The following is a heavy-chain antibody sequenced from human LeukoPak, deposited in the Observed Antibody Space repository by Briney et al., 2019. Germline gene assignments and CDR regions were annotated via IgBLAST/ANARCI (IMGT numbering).Heavy chain of an antibody. D-gene: IGHD3-10*01. Sequence: GESLKISCKGSGYTFTSYGISWVRQAPGQGLEWMGWISAYNGNTNYAQKFQGRVTMTTDTSTSTAYMELRSLRSDDTAVYYCARFEDGGYWGQGTLVTVSS. J-gene: IGHJ4*02. CDR2: ISAYNGNT. CDR1: GYTFTSYG. V-gene: IGHV1-18*01. CDR3: ARFEDGGY.